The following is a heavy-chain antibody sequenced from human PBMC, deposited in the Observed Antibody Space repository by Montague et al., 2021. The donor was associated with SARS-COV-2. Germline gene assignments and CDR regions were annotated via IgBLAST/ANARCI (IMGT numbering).Heavy chain of an antibody. J-gene: IGHJ6*02. CDR1: GDSVSSNSAA. CDR3: ASGRMVPYSSSWTTLYYYYGMDV. D-gene: IGHD6-13*01. V-gene: IGHV6-1*01. CDR2: TYYRSKWYN. Sequence: CAISGDSVSSNSAAWNWIRQSPSRGLEWLGRTYYRSKWYNDYAVSVKSRITINPDTSKNQFSLQLNSVTPEDTAVYYCASGRMVPYSSSWTTLYYYYGMDVWGQGTTVIVSS.